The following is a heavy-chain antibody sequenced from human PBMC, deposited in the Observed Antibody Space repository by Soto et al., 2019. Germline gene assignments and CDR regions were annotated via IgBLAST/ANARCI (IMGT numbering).Heavy chain of an antibody. J-gene: IGHJ4*02. Sequence: ASVKVSCKASGYTFTAYSIHWVRQAPGQGLEWMGWIYTGDGATKYLQKFQGRITISRDTSASTVYMELSGLRSEDTAIYYCVRETKYNGAWPLEYWGQGTLVTVSS. CDR3: VRETKYNGAWPLEY. CDR1: GYTFTAYS. D-gene: IGHD1-1*01. CDR2: IYTGDGAT. V-gene: IGHV1-3*04.